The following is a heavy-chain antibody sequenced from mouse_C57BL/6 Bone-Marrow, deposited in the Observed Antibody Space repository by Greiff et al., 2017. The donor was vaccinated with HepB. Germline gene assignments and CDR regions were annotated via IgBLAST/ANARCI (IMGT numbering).Heavy chain of an antibody. CDR1: GYTFTSYW. CDR3: ASENYYGRKAWFAY. D-gene: IGHD1-1*01. V-gene: IGHV1-53*01. J-gene: IGHJ3*01. CDR2: INPSNGGT. Sequence: VQLQQPGTELVKPGASVKLSCKASGYTFTSYWMHWVKQRPGQGLEWIGNINPSNGGTNYNEKFKSKATLTVEKSSSTAYMQLSSLTSEDSAVYYCASENYYGRKAWFAYWGQGTLVTVSA.